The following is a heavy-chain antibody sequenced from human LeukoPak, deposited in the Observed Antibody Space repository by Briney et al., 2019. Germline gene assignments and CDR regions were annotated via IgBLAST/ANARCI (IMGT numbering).Heavy chain of an antibody. V-gene: IGHV1-8*03. CDR3: ARAGIGFTDY. D-gene: IGHD3-3*01. J-gene: IGHJ4*02. Sequence: ASVKVSCKASGYTFTSYDINWVRQATGQGLERMGWMNPDSANTAYAQKFQGRVTITRNTSTSTAYMELSSLRSEDTAVYYCARAGIGFTDYWGQGTLVTVSS. CDR2: MNPDSANT. CDR1: GYTFTSYD.